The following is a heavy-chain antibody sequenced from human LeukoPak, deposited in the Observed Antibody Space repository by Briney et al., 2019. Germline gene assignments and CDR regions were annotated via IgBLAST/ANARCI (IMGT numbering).Heavy chain of an antibody. J-gene: IGHJ4*02. CDR3: VKDRGLRNQWLQVTYDS. V-gene: IGHV3-23*01. D-gene: IGHD5-24*01. CDR2: ISGSGGST. Sequence: GGSLRLSCAASGFTFSSHSMNWVRQAPGKGLEWVSAISGSGGSTYYADSVKGRFTISRDNSKNTLYLQMNSLRPEDTALYYCVKDRGLRNQWLQVTYDSCGQGTLVTVSS. CDR1: GFTFSSHS.